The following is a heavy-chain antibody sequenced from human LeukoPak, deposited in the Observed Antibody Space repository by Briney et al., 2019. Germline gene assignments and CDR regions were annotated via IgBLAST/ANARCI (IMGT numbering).Heavy chain of an antibody. Sequence: ASVKVSCKASGGTFSSYAISWVRQAPGQGLEWMGGIIPIFGTANYAQKFQGRVTMTTDTSTSTAYMELRSLRSDDTAVYYCARGSTIAALEFDPWGQGTLVTVSS. J-gene: IGHJ5*02. CDR2: IIPIFGTA. D-gene: IGHD6-6*01. CDR3: ARGSTIAALEFDP. CDR1: GGTFSSYA. V-gene: IGHV1-69*05.